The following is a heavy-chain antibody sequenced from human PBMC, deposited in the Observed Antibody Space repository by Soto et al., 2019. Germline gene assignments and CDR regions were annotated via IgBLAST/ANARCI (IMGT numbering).Heavy chain of an antibody. J-gene: IGHJ5*02. CDR2: ISSSSSTI. CDR1: GFTFSSYS. V-gene: IGHV3-48*02. CDR3: ARGADYDSSGIRLNWFDP. Sequence: EVQLVESGGGLVQPGGSLRLSCAASGFTFSSYSMNGVRQAPGKGLECVSYISSSSSTIYYADSVKGRFTISRDNAKNSLYLQMNSLRNEDTSVYNCARGADYDSSGIRLNWFDPWGQGTLVTVYS. D-gene: IGHD3-22*01.